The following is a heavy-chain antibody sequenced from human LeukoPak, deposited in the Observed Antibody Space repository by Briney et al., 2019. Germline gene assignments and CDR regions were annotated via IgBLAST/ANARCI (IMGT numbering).Heavy chain of an antibody. Sequence: SETLSLTCAVYGGSFSSYYWTWIRQPAGKGLERIGRIYTNGSTNYNPSLKSRVTMSVDTSKNQFSLQLSSVTAADTAVYYCAREGRGSHSGYWGQGTLVTVSS. D-gene: IGHD3-16*01. V-gene: IGHV4-4*07. J-gene: IGHJ4*02. CDR3: AREGRGSHSGY. CDR2: IYTNGST. CDR1: GGSFSSYY.